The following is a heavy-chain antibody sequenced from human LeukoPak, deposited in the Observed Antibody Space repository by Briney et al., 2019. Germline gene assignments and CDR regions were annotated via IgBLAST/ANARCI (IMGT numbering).Heavy chain of an antibody. Sequence: SQTLSLTCAISGDSVPSNSAAWNWIRQSPSRGLEGLGRTYYRSKWYNDYAVSVKSRITINPDTSKNQFSLQLNSVTPDDTAVYYCARGLSITIDVPEYVFDIWGQGTMVTVSS. CDR3: ARGLSITIDVPEYVFDI. J-gene: IGHJ3*02. D-gene: IGHD3-9*01. V-gene: IGHV6-1*01. CDR1: GDSVPSNSAA. CDR2: TYYRSKWYN.